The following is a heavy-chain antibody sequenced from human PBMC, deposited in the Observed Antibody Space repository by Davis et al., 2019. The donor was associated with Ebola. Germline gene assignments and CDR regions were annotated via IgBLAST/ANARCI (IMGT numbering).Heavy chain of an antibody. V-gene: IGHV3-30-3*01. D-gene: IGHD1-26*01. CDR2: ISYDGSNK. Sequence: PGGSLRLSCAASGFTFSSYAMHWVRQAPGKGLEWVAVISYDGSNKYYADSVKGRFTISRDNSKNTLYLQMNSLRAEDTAVYYCARAPSGSYYYGMDVWGQGTTVTVSS. CDR3: ARAPSGSYYYGMDV. J-gene: IGHJ6*02. CDR1: GFTFSSYA.